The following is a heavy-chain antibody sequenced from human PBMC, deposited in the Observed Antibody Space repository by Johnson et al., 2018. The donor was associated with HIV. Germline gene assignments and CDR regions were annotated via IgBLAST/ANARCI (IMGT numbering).Heavy chain of an antibody. CDR2: IYSGGST. V-gene: IGHV3-66*01. CDR1: GFTVSSNY. J-gene: IGHJ3*02. Sequence: VQLVESGGGVVQPGRSLRLSCAASGFTVSSNYMRWVRQAPGKGLEWVSVIYSGGSTYYADSVKGRFTISRDNSKNTLYLQMNSLRAEDTAVYYCARGPHEVVVVAATSAFDIWGQGTMVTVSS. D-gene: IGHD2-15*01. CDR3: ARGPHEVVVVAATSAFDI.